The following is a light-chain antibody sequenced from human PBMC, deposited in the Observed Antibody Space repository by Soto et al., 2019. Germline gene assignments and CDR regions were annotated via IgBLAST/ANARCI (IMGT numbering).Light chain of an antibody. J-gene: IGLJ1*01. CDR2: GNS. CDR3: QSYGSSLSRV. CDR1: SSNIGAGYG. Sequence: QPVLTQPPSVSGAPGQRVTISCTGSSSNIGAGYGVHWYQQLPGTAPKLLIYGNSNRPSGVPDRFSGSKSGASASLAIPGRQAEDEADYYCQSYGSSLSRVFGTGTKLTVL. V-gene: IGLV1-40*01.